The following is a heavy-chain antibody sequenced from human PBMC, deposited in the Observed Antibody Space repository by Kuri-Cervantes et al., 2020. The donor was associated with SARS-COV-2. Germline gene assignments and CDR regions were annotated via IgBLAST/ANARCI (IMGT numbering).Heavy chain of an antibody. D-gene: IGHD3-10*01. V-gene: IGHV4-34*01. CDR3: ARAGSLLWFGELLSLSDY. Sequence: GSLRLSCAVYGGSFSGYYWSWIRQPPGKGLEWIGEINHSGSTNYNPSLKSRVTISVDTSKNQFSLKLSSVTAADTAVYYCARAGSLLWFGELLSLSDYWGQGTLVTVSS. CDR1: GGSFSGYY. J-gene: IGHJ4*02. CDR2: INHSGST.